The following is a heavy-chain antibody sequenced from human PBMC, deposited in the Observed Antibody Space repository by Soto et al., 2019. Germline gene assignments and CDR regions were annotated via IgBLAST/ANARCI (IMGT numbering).Heavy chain of an antibody. D-gene: IGHD3-3*02. CDR1: GGAFSGDY. J-gene: IGHJ6*02. Sequence: SGNLSLTSAVYGGAFSGDYWSWIRQPPGKGLERIGEINHSGSTNYNPSLKSRVTISVDTSKNQLSLKLSSVTAADTAVYDCAMFSNTPFQTEGIVVLGQATTVTV. CDR3: AMFSNTPFQTEGIVV. V-gene: IGHV4-34*01. CDR2: INHSGST.